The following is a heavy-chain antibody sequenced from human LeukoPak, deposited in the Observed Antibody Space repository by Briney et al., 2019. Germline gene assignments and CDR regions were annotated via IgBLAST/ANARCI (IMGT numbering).Heavy chain of an antibody. V-gene: IGHV3-7*03. CDR2: IREERGQE. CDR1: GFTFSDYY. CDR3: ASLDTAKQPLANH. D-gene: IGHD5-18*01. J-gene: IGHJ5*02. Sequence: PGGSLRLSCAASGFTFSDYYMSWIRQAPGKGLEWVANIREERGQEYYVDSVKGRFTISKNSAKNSLYLQMNTLRVEDTAMYYCASLDTAKQPLANHWGQGTLVTVSS.